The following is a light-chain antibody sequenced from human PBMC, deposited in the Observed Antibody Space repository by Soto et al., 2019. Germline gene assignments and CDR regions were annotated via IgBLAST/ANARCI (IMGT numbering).Light chain of an antibody. J-gene: IGKJ3*01. CDR2: DAS. V-gene: IGKV1-33*01. Sequence: DIQMTQSPSSLSASVGGRVTITCQTSQDISKYLNWYQQQPGKAPKLLIYDASNLETGVPSRFSGTGSGAYYTFTISSLHPEDFATYHCQQYDSFPFTFGPGTKVDIK. CDR1: QDISKY. CDR3: QQYDSFPFT.